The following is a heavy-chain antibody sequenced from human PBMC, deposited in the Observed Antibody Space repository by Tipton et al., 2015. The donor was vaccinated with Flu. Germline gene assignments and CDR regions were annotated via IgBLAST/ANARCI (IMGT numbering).Heavy chain of an antibody. V-gene: IGHV4-39*07. CDR3: AGEGGSDYYYDVFDI. CDR2: IYYSGST. J-gene: IGHJ3*02. Sequence: TLSLTCTVSGGPISSRSYYWGWIRQSPGKGLEWIGTIYYSGSTYNNPSRKSRVTISVDTYKNQFSLKLSPVTAADTAVYYCAGEGGSDYYYDVFDIWGQGTLVTASS. CDR1: GGPISSRSYY. D-gene: IGHD3-22*01.